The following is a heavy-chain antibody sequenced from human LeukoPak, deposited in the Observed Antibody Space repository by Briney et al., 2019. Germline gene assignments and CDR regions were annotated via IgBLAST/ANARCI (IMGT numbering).Heavy chain of an antibody. CDR1: GFTVNRNY. J-gene: IGHJ4*02. V-gene: IGHV3-66*01. D-gene: IGHD3-10*01. CDR2: IYSGGTT. Sequence: GSLRRSSAASGFTVNRNYMIWDPQAQGKGLKCVSVIYSGGTTWYADSVKGRFTISRDTNTLYLQMNSLRAEDTAVYYCARKSDSLLVREGDCWGQGTLVTVSS. CDR3: ARKSDSLLVREGDC.